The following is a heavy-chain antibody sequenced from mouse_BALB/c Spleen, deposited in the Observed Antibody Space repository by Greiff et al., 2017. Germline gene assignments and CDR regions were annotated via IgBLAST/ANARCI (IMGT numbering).Heavy chain of an antibody. D-gene: IGHD2-14*01. CDR2: IYPGNSDT. Sequence: EVQLQQSGTVLARPGASVKMSCKASGYTFTSYWMHWVKQRPGQGLEWIGAIYPGNSDTSYNQKFKGKAKLTAVTSTSTAYMELSSLTNEDSAVYYCTRGDYRYDRHFDYWGQATTLTVSS. CDR1: GYTFTSYW. CDR3: TRGDYRYDRHFDY. V-gene: IGHV1-5*01. J-gene: IGHJ2*01.